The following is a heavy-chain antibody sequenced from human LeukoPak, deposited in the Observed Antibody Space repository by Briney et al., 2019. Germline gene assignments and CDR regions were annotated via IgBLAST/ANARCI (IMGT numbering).Heavy chain of an antibody. Sequence: SEALSLTCSVSGGFISSYYWSWMRGPAGKGLEVIGHFYTSGSTNYNPSLKSRVTMSVDTSKNQFSLKLSSVTAADTAVYYCARDRGSSLIHHPNWFDPWGQGTLVTVSS. V-gene: IGHV4-4*07. CDR3: ARDRGSSLIHHPNWFDP. CDR2: FYTSGST. J-gene: IGHJ5*02. D-gene: IGHD6-13*01. CDR1: GGFISSYY.